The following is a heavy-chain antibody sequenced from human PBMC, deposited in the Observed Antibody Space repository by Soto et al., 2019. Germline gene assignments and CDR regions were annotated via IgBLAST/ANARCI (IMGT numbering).Heavy chain of an antibody. CDR2: INPSGGST. CDR3: ARDLSVGISLDY. D-gene: IGHD3-10*01. V-gene: IGHV1-46*01. Sequence: AAVKVSCKASGYTFTSYYMHWVRQAPGQGLEWMGIINPSGGSTSYAQKFQGRVTMTRDTSTSTVYMELSSLRSEDTAVYYCARDLSVGISLDYWGQGTLVTVSS. CDR1: GYTFTSYY. J-gene: IGHJ4*02.